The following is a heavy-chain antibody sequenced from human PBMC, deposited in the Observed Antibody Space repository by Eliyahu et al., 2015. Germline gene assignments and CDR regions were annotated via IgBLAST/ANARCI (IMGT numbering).Heavy chain of an antibody. D-gene: IGHD1-14*01. Sequence: QITLKESGPTLVKPTQTLTLTCTFSWFXLSTRGVNVGWIRQPPGKALXXLALXYWNXDKNYSPSLKSRLTITKDTSKNQVVLTMTNMDPVDTATYYCAAAKKPYYFDYWGQGTLVTVSS. CDR1: WFXLSTRGVN. CDR3: AAAKKPYYFDY. CDR2: XYWNXDK. J-gene: IGHJ4*02. V-gene: IGHV2-5*01.